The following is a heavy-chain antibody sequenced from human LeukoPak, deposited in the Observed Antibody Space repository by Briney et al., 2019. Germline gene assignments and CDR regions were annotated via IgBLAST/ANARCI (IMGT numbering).Heavy chain of an antibody. CDR1: GYSISSYY. D-gene: IGHD2-2*01. CDR3: ARELIVVVPAVLGAFDI. J-gene: IGHJ3*02. CDR2: IYYSGTT. V-gene: IGHV4-59*12. Sequence: SETLSLTCTVSGYSISSYYWSWIRQPPGKGLEWIGYIYYSGTTNYNPSLKSRVTISVDTSKNQFSLKLSSVTAADTAVYYCARELIVVVPAVLGAFDIWGQGTMVTVSS.